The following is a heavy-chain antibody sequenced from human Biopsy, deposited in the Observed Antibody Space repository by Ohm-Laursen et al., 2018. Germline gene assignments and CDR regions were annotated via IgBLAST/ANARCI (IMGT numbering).Heavy chain of an antibody. V-gene: IGHV3-74*01. CDR3: AKDWFPYADYARAHGVDV. J-gene: IGHJ6*02. CDR1: GFNFINFW. Sequence: SLRLSCAASGFNFINFWMDWVRQPPGKGLIWVSHISPDAATTKYADFVKGRFHISRDNAKNTVYLQMDGLRDEDTAVYYCAKDWFPYADYARAHGVDVWGQGTTVTVSS. CDR2: ISPDAATT. D-gene: IGHD3-16*01.